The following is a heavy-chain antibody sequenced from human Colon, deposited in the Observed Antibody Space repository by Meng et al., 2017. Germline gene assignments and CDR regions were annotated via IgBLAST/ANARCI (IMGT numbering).Heavy chain of an antibody. Sequence: GESLKISCAASGFTFNNYGMHWVRQAPGKGLEWVAVISYDASDKNYADSVKGRFTISRDNSKNTLYLQMNSLRVEDMAVYYCAKNSGSYWTPGINWFDPWGQGTLVTVSS. CDR1: GFTFNNYG. V-gene: IGHV3-30*18. J-gene: IGHJ5*02. CDR2: ISYDASDK. CDR3: AKNSGSYWTPGINWFDP. D-gene: IGHD1-26*01.